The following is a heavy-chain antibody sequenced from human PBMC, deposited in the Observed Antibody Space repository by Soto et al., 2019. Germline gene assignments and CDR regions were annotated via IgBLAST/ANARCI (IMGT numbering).Heavy chain of an antibody. CDR1: GYTFTSYD. J-gene: IGHJ6*02. CDR3: AREKTSYGMDV. CDR2: MNPNSGNT. V-gene: IGHV1-8*01. Sequence: QVQLVQSGAEVKKPGASVKVSCKASGYTFTSYDINWVRQATGQGLEWMGWMNPNSGNTGNAQKFKGRATMTMKTSISTAYMELSGLRSEDTAVYYCAREKTSYGMDVWGQGTMVTVSS.